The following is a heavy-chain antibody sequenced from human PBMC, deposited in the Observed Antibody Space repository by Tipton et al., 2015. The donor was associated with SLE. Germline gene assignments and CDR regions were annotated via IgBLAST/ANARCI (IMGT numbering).Heavy chain of an antibody. V-gene: IGHV3-33*01. D-gene: IGHD2-15*01. CDR2: IWYDGSNK. CDR3: ARRLDYCSGGSCYYYYGMDV. CDR1: GFPFSSLA. J-gene: IGHJ6*02. Sequence: SLRLSCAASGFPFSSLAMHWVRQAPGKGLEWVAVIWYDGSNKYYADSVKGRFTISRDNSKNTLYLQMNSLRAEDTAVYYCARRLDYCSGGSCYYYYGMDVWGQGTTVTVSS.